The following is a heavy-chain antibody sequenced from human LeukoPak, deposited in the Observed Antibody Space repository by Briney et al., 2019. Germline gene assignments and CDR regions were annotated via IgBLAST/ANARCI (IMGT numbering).Heavy chain of an antibody. Sequence: SETLSLTFTVSGGSISNYYWSCIRQPPGKGLEWIGYIYYSVSTNYNPSLKSLVTISVDTSKNHFSLKLSSVTAADTAVYYCARAINDYSNYEVLTDNWFDPWGQGTLVTVSS. CDR3: ARAINDYSNYEVLTDNWFDP. J-gene: IGHJ5*02. V-gene: IGHV4-59*01. CDR2: IYYSVST. CDR1: GGSISNYY. D-gene: IGHD4-11*01.